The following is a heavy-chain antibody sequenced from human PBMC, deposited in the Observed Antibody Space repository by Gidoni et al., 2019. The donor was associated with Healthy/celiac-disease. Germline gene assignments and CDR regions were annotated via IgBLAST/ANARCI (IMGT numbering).Heavy chain of an antibody. V-gene: IGHV4-34*01. CDR2: INHSGST. CDR3: ARGLGIAAAFYYYGMDV. Sequence: QVQLQQWGAGLLKPSETLSLTCAVYGGSFSGYYWSWIRQPPGKGLEWIGEINHSGSTNYNPSLKSRVTISVDTSKNQFSLKLSSVTAADTAVYYCARGLGIAAAFYYYGMDVWGQGTTVTVSS. J-gene: IGHJ6*02. D-gene: IGHD6-13*01. CDR1: GGSFSGYY.